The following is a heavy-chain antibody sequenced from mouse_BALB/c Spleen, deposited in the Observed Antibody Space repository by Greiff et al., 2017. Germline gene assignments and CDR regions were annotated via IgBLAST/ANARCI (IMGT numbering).Heavy chain of an antibody. Sequence: GGGLVQPKGSLKLSCAASGFTFNTYAMHWVCQAPGKGLEWVARIRSKSNNYATYYADSVKDRFTISRDDSQSMLYLQMNNLKTEDTAMYYCVREGPGFAYWGQGTLVTVSA. V-gene: IGHV10-3*03. CDR2: IRSKSNNYAT. J-gene: IGHJ3*01. CDR3: VREGPGFAY. CDR1: GFTFNTYA.